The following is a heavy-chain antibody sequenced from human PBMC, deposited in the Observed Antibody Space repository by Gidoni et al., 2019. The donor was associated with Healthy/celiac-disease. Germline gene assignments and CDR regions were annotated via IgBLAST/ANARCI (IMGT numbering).Heavy chain of an antibody. D-gene: IGHD2-2*01. CDR1: GGSISSGGYY. Sequence: QVQLQESGPGLVKPSQTLSLPRTVSGGSISSGGYYWSWIRQHPGKGLEWIGYIYYSGSTYYNPSLKSRVTISVDTSKNQFSLKLSSVTAADTAVYYCARENIVVVPAAPQPYYYYMDVWGKGTTVTVSS. CDR3: ARENIVVVPAAPQPYYYYMDV. V-gene: IGHV4-31*03. J-gene: IGHJ6*03. CDR2: IYYSGST.